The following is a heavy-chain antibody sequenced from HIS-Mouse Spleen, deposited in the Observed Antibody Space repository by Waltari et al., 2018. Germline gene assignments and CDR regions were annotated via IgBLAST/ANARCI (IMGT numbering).Heavy chain of an antibody. CDR1: GSTFSSSG. Sequence: QVQLVESGGGVVQPGRSLRLSCAASGSTFSSSGLHWVRQAPGKGLEWVAVISYDGSNKSYVDSVKGRFTLSRDNSKNTLYLQMNSLRAEETAVYYCAKASSGWLDYWGQGTLVTVSS. CDR2: ISYDGSNK. J-gene: IGHJ4*02. CDR3: AKASSGWLDY. V-gene: IGHV3-30*18. D-gene: IGHD6-19*01.